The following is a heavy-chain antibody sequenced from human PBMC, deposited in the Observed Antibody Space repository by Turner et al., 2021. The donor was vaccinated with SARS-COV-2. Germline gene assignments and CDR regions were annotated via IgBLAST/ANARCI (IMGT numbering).Heavy chain of an antibody. CDR3: TRERRAAYGQIDN. D-gene: IGHD3-10*01. J-gene: IGHJ4*02. Sequence: EVQLVESGGCLVQPGGYLRGSCAAHGLTLGDYWRTWVRQAPGMGLAWVASISQEGSEKRYVDSVQGRFAISRDNAKNSVYLQMNSLRVDDTAAYYCTRERRAAYGQIDNWGQGVLVTVSS. CDR1: GLTLGDYW. CDR2: ISQEGSEK. V-gene: IGHV3-7*01.